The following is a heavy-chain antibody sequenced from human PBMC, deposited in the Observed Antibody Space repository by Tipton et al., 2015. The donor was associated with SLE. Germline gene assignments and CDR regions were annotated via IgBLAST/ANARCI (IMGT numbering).Heavy chain of an antibody. J-gene: IGHJ4*02. V-gene: IGHV1-58*02. CDR3: AAFGDRGGDCFDY. CDR2: IVVGSGNT. CDR1: GFTFTSSA. D-gene: IGHD3-10*01. Sequence: QSGAEVKKPGASVKFSCKASGFTFTSSAMQWVRQARGQRLEWIGWIVVGSGNTNYAQKFQERVTITRDMSTSTAYMELSSLRSEDTAVYYCAAFGDRGGDCFDYWGQGTLVTVSS.